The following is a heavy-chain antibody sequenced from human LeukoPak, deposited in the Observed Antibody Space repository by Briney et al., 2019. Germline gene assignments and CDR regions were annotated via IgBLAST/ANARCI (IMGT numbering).Heavy chain of an antibody. J-gene: IGHJ3*02. D-gene: IGHD2-15*01. CDR1: GYTFTSYG. V-gene: IGHV1-2*02. CDR3: ARVVVVAATANAFDI. CDR2: INPNSGGT. Sequence: ASVKVSCKASGYTFTSYGISWVRQAPGQGLEWMGWINPNSGGTNYAQKFQGRVTMTRDTSISTAYMELSRLRSDDTAVYYCARVVVVAATANAFDIWGQGTMVTVSS.